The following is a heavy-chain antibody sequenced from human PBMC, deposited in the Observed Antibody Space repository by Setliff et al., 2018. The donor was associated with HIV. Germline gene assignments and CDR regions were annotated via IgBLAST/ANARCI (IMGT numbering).Heavy chain of an antibody. V-gene: IGHV4-39*07. CDR2: MFRGGGR. J-gene: IGHJ6*04. CDR1: GGFVSRSSYY. CDR3: VGVPSYYGTGTLWV. D-gene: IGHD3-10*01. Sequence: SETLSLTCTVSGGFVSRSSYYWGWIRQPRGKRLEWIGTMFRGGGRQFQPSLASRVSISGATSKNQFSLKMTSVTPADTAVYFCVGVPSYYGTGTLWVWGKGIAVTVSS.